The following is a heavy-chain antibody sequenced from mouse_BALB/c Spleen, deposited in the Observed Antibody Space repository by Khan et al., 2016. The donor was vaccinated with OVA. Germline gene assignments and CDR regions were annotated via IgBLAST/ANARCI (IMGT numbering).Heavy chain of an antibody. D-gene: IGHD1-2*01. V-gene: IGHV3-2*02. Sequence: EVQLQESGPGLVTPSQSLSLTCTVTGYSITSGYGWNWIRQFPGNKLEWMGYISYSGSTNYNPPLKSRISITRDTSKNQFFLQLNSVTTEDTATYYCARTARIKYWGQGTTLTVSS. J-gene: IGHJ2*01. CDR2: ISYSGST. CDR1: GYSITSGYG. CDR3: ARTARIKY.